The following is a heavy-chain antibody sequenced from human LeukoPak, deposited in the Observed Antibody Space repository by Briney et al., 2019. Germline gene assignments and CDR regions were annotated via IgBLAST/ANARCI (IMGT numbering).Heavy chain of an antibody. CDR2: ISAYNGNT. CDR1: GYTFTSYG. J-gene: IGHJ2*01. D-gene: IGHD2-2*02. Sequence: ASVKVSCKASGYTFTSYGISWVRQAPGQGLEWMGWISAYNGNTNYAQKLQGRVTMTTDTSTSTAYMELRSLRSDDTAVYYCARRVVVPAAIRNWYFDLWGRGTLVTVSS. CDR3: ARRVVVPAAIRNWYFDL. V-gene: IGHV1-18*01.